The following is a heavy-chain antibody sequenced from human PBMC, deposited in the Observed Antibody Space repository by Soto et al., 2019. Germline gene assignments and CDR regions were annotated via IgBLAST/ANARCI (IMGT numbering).Heavy chain of an antibody. CDR2: IYYSGST. Sequence: QVQLQESGPGLVKPSETLSLTCTVSGGSISSYYWSWIRQPPGKGLEWIGYIYYSGSTNYNPSLKSRDTISVSTSKSQFSLKLSSVTAADTAVYYCARGGSSVPFFFWYYGMDVWGQGTTVTVSS. J-gene: IGHJ6*02. CDR1: GGSISSYY. D-gene: IGHD6-6*01. V-gene: IGHV4-59*01. CDR3: ARGGSSVPFFFWYYGMDV.